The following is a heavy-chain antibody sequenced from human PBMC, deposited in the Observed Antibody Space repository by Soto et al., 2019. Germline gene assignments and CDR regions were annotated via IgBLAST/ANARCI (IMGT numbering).Heavy chain of an antibody. J-gene: IGHJ6*02. CDR2: IYYSGST. CDR3: ARTPPMDV. Sequence: SETLSLTCTVSGGSISSSSYYWGWIRQPPGKGLEWIGSIYYSGSTYYNPSLKSRVTISVDTSKNQFSLKLSSVTAADTAVYYCARTPPMDVWGQGTTVTVSS. CDR1: GGSISSSSYY. V-gene: IGHV4-39*01.